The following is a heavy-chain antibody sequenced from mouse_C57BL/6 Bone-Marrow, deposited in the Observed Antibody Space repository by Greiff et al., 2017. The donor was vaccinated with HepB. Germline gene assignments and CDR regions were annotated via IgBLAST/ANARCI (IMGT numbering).Heavy chain of an antibody. D-gene: IGHD1-1*01. CDR2: IDPANGNT. V-gene: IGHV14-3*01. CDR1: GFNIKNTY. Sequence: VQLQQSVAELVRPGASVKLSCTASGFNIKNTYMHWVKQRPEQGLEWIGRIDPANGNTKYAPKFQGKATITSDTSSNTAYLQLSSLTSEDTAIYYCARWNYGSSYPWYFDVWGTGTTVTVSS. J-gene: IGHJ1*03. CDR3: ARWNYGSSYPWYFDV.